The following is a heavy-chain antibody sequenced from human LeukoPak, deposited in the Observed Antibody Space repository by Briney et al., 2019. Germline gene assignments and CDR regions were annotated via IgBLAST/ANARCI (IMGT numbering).Heavy chain of an antibody. D-gene: IGHD2/OR15-2a*01. CDR1: GFTFRNYA. CDR3: AKAIVLLISGNAFDI. Sequence: PGGFLRLSCAASGFTFRNYAMSWVRHAPGKGLEWVSGISGSGTNTYYADSVKGRFTISRDNSKNTLYVQMNSLRAEDTAVYYCAKAIVLLISGNAFDIWGQGTMVTVSS. CDR2: ISGSGTNT. J-gene: IGHJ3*02. V-gene: IGHV3-23*01.